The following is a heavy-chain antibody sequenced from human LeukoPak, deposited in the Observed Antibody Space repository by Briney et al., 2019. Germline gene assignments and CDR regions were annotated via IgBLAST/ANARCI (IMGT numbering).Heavy chain of an antibody. CDR3: ARWQRANGAFDI. Sequence: GESLKISCKGSGYSFTRYWIGWVRQMPGKGLEWMGIIYPGDSETRYSPSFQGQVTISADKSFSTAYLQWRSLKASDTAMYYCARWQRANGAFDIWGQGTMVTVSS. CDR1: GYSFTRYW. V-gene: IGHV5-51*01. J-gene: IGHJ3*02. CDR2: IYPGDSET. D-gene: IGHD4/OR15-4a*01.